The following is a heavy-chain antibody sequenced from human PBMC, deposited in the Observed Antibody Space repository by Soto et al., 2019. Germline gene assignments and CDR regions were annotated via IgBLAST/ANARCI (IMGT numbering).Heavy chain of an antibody. V-gene: IGHV3-11*01. Sequence: PGGSLRLSCAASGFTFSDYYMSWIRQAPGKGLEWVSYISSSGSTIYYADSVKGRFTISRDNAKNSLYLQMNSLRAEDTAVYYCARRYGSGSYEGNYYYYMDVWGKGTTVTVSS. CDR3: ARRYGSGSYEGNYYYYMDV. D-gene: IGHD3-10*01. J-gene: IGHJ6*03. CDR1: GFTFSDYY. CDR2: ISSSGSTI.